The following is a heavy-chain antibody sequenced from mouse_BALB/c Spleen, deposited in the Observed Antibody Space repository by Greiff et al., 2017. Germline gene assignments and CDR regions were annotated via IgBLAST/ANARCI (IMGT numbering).Heavy chain of an antibody. CDR3: ASGPYYFDY. Sequence: QVQLQQSGAELARPGASVKLSCKASGYTFTSYWMQWVKQRPGQGLEWIGAIYPGDGDTRYTQKFKGKATLTADKSSSTAYMQLSSLASEDSAVYYCASGPYYFDYWGQGTTLTVSS. CDR1: GYTFTSYW. J-gene: IGHJ2*01. V-gene: IGHV1-87*01. CDR2: IYPGDGDT.